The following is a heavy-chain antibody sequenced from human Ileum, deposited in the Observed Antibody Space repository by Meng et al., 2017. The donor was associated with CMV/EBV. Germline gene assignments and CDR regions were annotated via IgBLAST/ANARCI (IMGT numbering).Heavy chain of an antibody. D-gene: IGHD7-27*01. CDR1: GFAVSGND. V-gene: IGHV3-53*01. Sequence: CAASGFAVSGNDMNWGRQPPGKGMEWISVINTGGSTSYAVSVKGRFTISRDISKNTLYLQMNSLRAEDTAVYYCARADLTDYWYFDLWGRGTLVTVSS. CDR2: INTGGST. J-gene: IGHJ2*01. CDR3: ARADLTDYWYFDL.